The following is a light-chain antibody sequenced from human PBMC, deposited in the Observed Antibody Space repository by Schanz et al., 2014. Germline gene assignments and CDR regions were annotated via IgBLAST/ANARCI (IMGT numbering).Light chain of an antibody. Sequence: SYELTQPPSVSVAPGKTATVPCGGNNIESKSVHWYQRKSGQAPVLVVFDDNERPSGIPERFSGSNSGNTATLTISGVEAGDEADYYCQVWDSSTAWLFGGGTKLTVL. J-gene: IGLJ3*02. V-gene: IGLV3-21*03. CDR1: NIESKS. CDR2: DDN. CDR3: QVWDSSTAWL.